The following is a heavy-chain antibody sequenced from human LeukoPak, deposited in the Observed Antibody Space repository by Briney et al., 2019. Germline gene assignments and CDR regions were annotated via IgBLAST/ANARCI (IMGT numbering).Heavy chain of an antibody. CDR1: GYTFTSYD. CDR2: MNPNSGNT. D-gene: IGHD4-17*01. Sequence: ASVKVSCKASGYTFTSYDINWVRQATGQGLEWMGWMNPNSGNTGYAQKFQGRVTMTRNTSISTAYMELSSLRSEDTAVYYCARRLRLSNWFDPWGQGTLVTVSS. CDR3: ARRLRLSNWFDP. J-gene: IGHJ5*02. V-gene: IGHV1-8*01.